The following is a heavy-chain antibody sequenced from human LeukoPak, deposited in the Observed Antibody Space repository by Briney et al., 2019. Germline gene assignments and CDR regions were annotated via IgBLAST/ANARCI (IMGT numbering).Heavy chain of an antibody. J-gene: IGHJ4*02. D-gene: IGHD5-12*01. CDR3: ARDPPYSGYDLEGTFDY. CDR2: IIPILGIA. Sequence: SVTVSCKASGGTFSSYAISWVRQAPGQGLEWMGRIIPILGIANYAQKFQGRVTITADKSTSTAYMELSSLRSEDTAVYYCARDPPYSGYDLEGTFDYWGQGTLVTVSS. V-gene: IGHV1-69*04. CDR1: GGTFSSYA.